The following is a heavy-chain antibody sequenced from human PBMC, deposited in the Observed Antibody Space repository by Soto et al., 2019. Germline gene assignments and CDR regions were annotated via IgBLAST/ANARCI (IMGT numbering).Heavy chain of an antibody. CDR1: GGSVSMANQY. CDR2: IYYSGTT. CDR3: ARSVFP. Sequence: SETLSLTCTVAGGSVSMANQYWSWIRQPPGTGLEWIGYIYYSGTTNYNPSLKSRVTMSVDTSKNQFSLKLSSVTAADTAVYYCARSVFPWGQGTLVPVSS. V-gene: IGHV4-61*01. J-gene: IGHJ5*02.